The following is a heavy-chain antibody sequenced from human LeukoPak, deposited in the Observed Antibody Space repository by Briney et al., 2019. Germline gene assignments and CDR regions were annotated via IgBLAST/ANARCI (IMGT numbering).Heavy chain of an antibody. CDR2: INPNSGGT. CDR3: ARGHVFLGEDY. D-gene: IGHD2-21*01. Sequence: ASVKVSCKASGGTFSSYAISWVRQPPGPGHEWMGWINPNSGGTNYAQKFQGRVTMTRDTSISTAYMALSRLRSDDTAVYYCARGHVFLGEDYWGQGTLVTVSS. V-gene: IGHV1-2*02. J-gene: IGHJ4*02. CDR1: GGTFSSYA.